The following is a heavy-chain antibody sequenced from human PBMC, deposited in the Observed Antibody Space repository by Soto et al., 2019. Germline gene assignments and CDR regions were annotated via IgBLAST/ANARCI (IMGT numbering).Heavy chain of an antibody. CDR1: GYTFTGYY. CDR2: INPNSGGT. V-gene: IGHV1-2*02. Sequence: ASVKVSCKASGYTFTGYYMHWVRQAPGQELEWMGWINPNSGGTNYAQKFQGRVTMTRDTSISTAYMELSRLRSDGTAVYYCARVRPFGRAAAPPLSYYYYYYGMDVWGQGTTVTVSS. CDR3: ARVRPFGRAAAPPLSYYYYYYGMDV. J-gene: IGHJ6*02. D-gene: IGHD6-13*01.